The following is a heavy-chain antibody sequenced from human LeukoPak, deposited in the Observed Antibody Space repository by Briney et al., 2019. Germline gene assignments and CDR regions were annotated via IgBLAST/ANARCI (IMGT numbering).Heavy chain of an antibody. V-gene: IGHV3-21*01. J-gene: IGHJ5*02. D-gene: IGHD3-10*01. CDR3: ARITAVGFDP. Sequence: GGSLRLSCAACGFTFSRYDMHWVRQAPGKGLEWVSSISSSSSYIYYADSVKGRFTISRDNAKNSLYLQMNSLRAEDTAVYYCARITAVGFDPWGQGTLVTVSS. CDR2: ISSSSSYI. CDR1: GFTFSRYD.